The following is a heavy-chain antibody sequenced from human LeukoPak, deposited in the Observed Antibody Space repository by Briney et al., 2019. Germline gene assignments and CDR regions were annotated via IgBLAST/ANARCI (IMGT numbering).Heavy chain of an antibody. CDR1: GGSISSYY. J-gene: IGHJ5*02. CDR2: IYYSGST. CDR3: ARDRSVHYDFWSGYLEGWFDP. V-gene: IGHV4-59*01. D-gene: IGHD3-3*01. Sequence: SETLSLTCTVSGGSISSYYWSWIRPPPGKGLEWIGYIYYSGSTNYNPSLKSRVTISVDTSKNQFSLKLSSVTAADTAVYYCARDRSVHYDFWSGYLEGWFDPWGQGTLVTVSS.